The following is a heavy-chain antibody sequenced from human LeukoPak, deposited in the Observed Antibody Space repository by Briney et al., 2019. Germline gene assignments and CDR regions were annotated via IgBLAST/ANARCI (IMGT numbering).Heavy chain of an antibody. CDR3: AKETGRWELE. J-gene: IGHJ4*02. CDR2: ISNDGSNK. Sequence: GGSLRLSCAASGFTFSSYGIHWVREAPGKGLEGVAVISNDGSNKYYADSVKSRFTIYRDNSKNTLYLQMNSLRAEDKAVYYCAKETGRWELEWGKGTLVTVSS. V-gene: IGHV3-30*18. D-gene: IGHD1-26*01. CDR1: GFTFSSYG.